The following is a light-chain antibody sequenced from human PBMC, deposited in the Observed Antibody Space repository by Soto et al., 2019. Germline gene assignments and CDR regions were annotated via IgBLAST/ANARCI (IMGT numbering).Light chain of an antibody. CDR1: QNVYNN. CDR2: DAS. J-gene: IGKJ4*01. CDR3: QHCRHWPLT. Sequence: EIVMTQSPATLSVSPGEGATLSCKASQNVYNNLAWYQQRPGQPPRLLIYDASTRATGISARFSGSGYGTEFTLTISSLQSEDFAVYFCQHCRHWPLTFGGGTKV. V-gene: IGKV3-15*01.